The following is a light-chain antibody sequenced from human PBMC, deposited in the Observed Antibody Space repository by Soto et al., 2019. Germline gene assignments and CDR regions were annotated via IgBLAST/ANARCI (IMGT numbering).Light chain of an antibody. J-gene: IGKJ1*01. CDR3: QQGYTTRWT. CDR1: QNIRSY. V-gene: IGKV1-39*01. Sequence: DIQMTQSPTSLSASVGDRVTITCRASQNIRSYLNWYQQIPGKAPNLLIYATSILQTGVPSRFSGSGTGTDFTLTNNGLQPEDFATYYCQQGYTTRWTFGQGTKVEIK. CDR2: ATS.